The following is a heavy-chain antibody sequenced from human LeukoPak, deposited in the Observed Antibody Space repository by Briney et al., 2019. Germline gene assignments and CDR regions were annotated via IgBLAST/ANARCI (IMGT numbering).Heavy chain of an antibody. J-gene: IGHJ4*02. CDR3: ARIEISGSYWDFDQ. CDR1: GYTFSAYY. Sequence: GASVKVSCKASGYTFSAYYLHWVRQAPGQGLEWMGRIDPNSGGTKYAQNFQGRVAMTRDTSISTAYMELSSLRSADTAVYYCARIEISGSYWDFDQWGQGTLVTVSS. D-gene: IGHD1-26*01. CDR2: IDPNSGGT. V-gene: IGHV1-2*06.